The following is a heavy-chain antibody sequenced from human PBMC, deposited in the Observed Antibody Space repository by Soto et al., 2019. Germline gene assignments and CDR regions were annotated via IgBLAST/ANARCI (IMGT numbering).Heavy chain of an antibody. CDR2: INSDGSST. Sequence: GGSLRLSCAASGFTFSSYWMHWVRQAPGKGLVWVSRINSDGSSTSYADSVKGRFTISRDNAKNTLYLQMNSLRAEDTAVYHCARSLPKGDWNYNGMDVWGQGTTVTVSS. V-gene: IGHV3-74*01. CDR1: GFTFSSYW. J-gene: IGHJ6*02. D-gene: IGHD2-21*02. CDR3: ARSLPKGDWNYNGMDV.